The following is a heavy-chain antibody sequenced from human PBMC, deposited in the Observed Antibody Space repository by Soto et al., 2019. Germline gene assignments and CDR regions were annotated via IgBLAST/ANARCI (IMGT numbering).Heavy chain of an antibody. V-gene: IGHV4-59*01. J-gene: IGHJ4*02. CDR1: GGSIRTYY. CDR2: MYYGGST. CDR3: ARSTGYGDSYFDY. Sequence: ETLSLTCTVSGGSIRTYYWNWIRQPPGKGLEWIGYMYYGGSTNYNPSLKSRVTVSGDTSKNDFSLKLTSVTAADTAVYYCARSTGYGDSYFDYWGRGTLVTVSS. D-gene: IGHD5-18*01.